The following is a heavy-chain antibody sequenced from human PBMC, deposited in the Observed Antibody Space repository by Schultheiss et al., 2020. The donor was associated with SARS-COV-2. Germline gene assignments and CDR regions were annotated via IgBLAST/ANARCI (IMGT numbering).Heavy chain of an antibody. CDR1: GGSISSSSYY. CDR2: IYYSGST. CDR3: VSLSRSGYGMDV. Sequence: SETLSLTCTVSGGSISSSSYYWGWIRQPPGKGLEWIGSIYYSGSTYYNPSLKSRVTISVDTSKNQFSLKLSSVTAADTAVYYCVSLSRSGYGMDVWGQGTTVTVSS. D-gene: IGHD6-25*01. J-gene: IGHJ6*02. V-gene: IGHV4-39*01.